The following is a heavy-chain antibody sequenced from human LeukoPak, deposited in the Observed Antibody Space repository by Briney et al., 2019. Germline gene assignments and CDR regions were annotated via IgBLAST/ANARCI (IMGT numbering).Heavy chain of an antibody. CDR1: GASISSYY. J-gene: IGHJ4*02. V-gene: IGHV4-59*01. CDR3: ARSLPSSWYYFDY. CDR2: IHYSGST. D-gene: IGHD6-13*01. Sequence: SETLSLTCTVSGASISSYYWSWIRQPPGKGLEWIGYIHYSGSTNYNPSLKSRVTISVDTSKNQFSLKLSSVTAADTAVYYCARSLPSSWYYFDYWGQGTLVTVSS.